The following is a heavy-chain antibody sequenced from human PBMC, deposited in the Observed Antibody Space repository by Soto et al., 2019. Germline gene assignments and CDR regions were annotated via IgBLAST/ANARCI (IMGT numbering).Heavy chain of an antibody. Sequence: SETLSLTCTVSGGSISSSSSYWGWIRQPPGKGLEWVGSIYYSGTTYYNPSLESRVTISVDTSKNQFSLKVSSLTAADSAVYYFAKTGPCDIQTYWYFDLWGRGTLVTVSS. J-gene: IGHJ2*01. D-gene: IGHD3-9*01. CDR1: GGSISSSSSY. CDR2: IYYSGTT. V-gene: IGHV4-39*01. CDR3: AKTGPCDIQTYWYFDL.